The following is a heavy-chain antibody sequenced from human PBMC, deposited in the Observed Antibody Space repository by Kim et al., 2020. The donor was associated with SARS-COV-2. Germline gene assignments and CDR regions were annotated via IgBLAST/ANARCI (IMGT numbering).Heavy chain of an antibody. CDR1: GFTFDDYA. Sequence: GGSLRLSCAASGFTFDDYAMHWVRQAPGKGLEWVSGISWNSGSIGYADSVKGRFTISRDNAKNSLYLQMNSLRAEDTALYYCAKEARGWYVGYYYYGMDVWGQGTTVTVSS. D-gene: IGHD6-19*01. CDR2: ISWNSGSI. CDR3: AKEARGWYVGYYYYGMDV. J-gene: IGHJ6*02. V-gene: IGHV3-9*01.